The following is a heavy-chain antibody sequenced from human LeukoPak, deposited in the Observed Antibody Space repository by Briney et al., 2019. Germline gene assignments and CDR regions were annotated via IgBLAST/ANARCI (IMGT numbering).Heavy chain of an antibody. CDR1: GYTFTSYY. V-gene: IGHV1-2*02. D-gene: IGHD2/OR15-2a*01. J-gene: IGHJ3*02. Sequence: ASVKVSCKASGYTFTSYYIDWVRQAPGQGLEWMGWINPNSGGTNYAQKFQGRVTMTRDTSISTAYMELSRLRSDDTAVYYCARVSRGLSAFDIWGQGTMVTVSS. CDR3: ARVSRGLSAFDI. CDR2: INPNSGGT.